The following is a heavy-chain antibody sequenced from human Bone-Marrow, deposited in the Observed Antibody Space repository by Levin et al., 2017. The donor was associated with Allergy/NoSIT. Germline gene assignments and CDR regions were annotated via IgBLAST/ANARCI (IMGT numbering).Heavy chain of an antibody. CDR3: ARDQDYGFLTGLGWVDP. CDR2: ISGSSSYI. CDR1: GFSLSDYT. D-gene: IGHD3-9*01. V-gene: IGHV3-21*06. Sequence: GGSLRLSCLGSGFSLSDYTMNWVRQAPGRGLEWVASISGSSSYIFYADSIKGRFTVSRDNAENSVYLQMNGLRVDDTAVYFCARDQDYGFLTGLGWVDPWGQGTQVTVSS. J-gene: IGHJ5*02.